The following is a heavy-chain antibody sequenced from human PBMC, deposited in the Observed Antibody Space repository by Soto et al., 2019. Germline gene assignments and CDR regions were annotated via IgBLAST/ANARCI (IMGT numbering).Heavy chain of an antibody. V-gene: IGHV4-31*03. Sequence: QVQLQEAGPGLVKPSQTLSLTCTVSGGSISSGGYYWSWIRQHPGKGLEWIGYIYYSGSTYYNPSLKSRVTISVDTSKNLFSLKLSSVTAAYTAVYYCARVRGGVPFDDCGQGTLVTFSS. CDR3: ARVRGGVPFDD. D-gene: IGHD2-8*01. J-gene: IGHJ4*02. CDR1: GGSISSGGYY. CDR2: IYYSGST.